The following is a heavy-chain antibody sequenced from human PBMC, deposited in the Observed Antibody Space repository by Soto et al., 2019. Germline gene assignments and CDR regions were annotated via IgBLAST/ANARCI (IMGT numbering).Heavy chain of an antibody. D-gene: IGHD3-10*01. J-gene: IGHJ4*02. CDR2: IYYSGST. CDR1: GGSIRSGGYY. Sequence: SPTLSLPCTVSGGSIRSGGYYWSWIRQHPGKGLEWIGYIYYSGSTYYNPSLKSRVTISVDTSKNQFSLKLSSVTAADTAVYYCARKAGFGNYPVSNYFDYWGQGTLVTVSS. CDR3: ARKAGFGNYPVSNYFDY. V-gene: IGHV4-31*03.